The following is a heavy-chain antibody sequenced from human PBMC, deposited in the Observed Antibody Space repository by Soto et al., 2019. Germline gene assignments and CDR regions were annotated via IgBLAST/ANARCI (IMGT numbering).Heavy chain of an antibody. D-gene: IGHD6-6*01. CDR2: ISYDGSNK. CDR3: ARDSEAARLPFYYYGMDV. J-gene: IGHJ6*02. V-gene: IGHV3-30-3*01. CDR1: GLTFSSYA. Sequence: GGSLRLSWAASGLTFSSYAMHWVRQAPGKGLEWVAVISYDGSNKYYADSVKGRFTISRDNSKNTLYLQMNSLRAEDTAVYYCARDSEAARLPFYYYGMDVWGQGTTVTVSS.